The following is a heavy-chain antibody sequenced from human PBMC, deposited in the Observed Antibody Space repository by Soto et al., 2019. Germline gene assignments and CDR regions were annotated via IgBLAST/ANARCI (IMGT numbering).Heavy chain of an antibody. CDR2: MYTSGST. J-gene: IGHJ4*02. CDR1: GGSTSNYY. CDR3: ARYRREAVAGYTLDN. V-gene: IGHV4-4*07. D-gene: IGHD6-13*01. Sequence: PSETLSLTCTVSGGSTSNYYWTWIRQPAGKGLEWIGRMYTSGSTNYNPSLKSRVTMSVDTSKNQFSLKVNSMTAADTAVYYCARYRREAVAGYTLDNWGQGILVTVSS.